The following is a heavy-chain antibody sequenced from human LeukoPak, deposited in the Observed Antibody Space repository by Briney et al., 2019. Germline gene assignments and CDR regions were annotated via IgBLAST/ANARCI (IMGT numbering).Heavy chain of an antibody. Sequence: ASVNLSCNASGSTFTSCYKHWVRHPPGQGHERKGIINPSGGSTSYAQKFQGRVTMTRDMSTSTVYMELSSLRSEDTAVYYCARVSGYSYCFYDYWGQGTLVTVSS. V-gene: IGHV1-46*01. J-gene: IGHJ4*02. CDR2: INPSGGST. D-gene: IGHD5-18*01. CDR3: ARVSGYSYCFYDY. CDR1: GSTFTSCY.